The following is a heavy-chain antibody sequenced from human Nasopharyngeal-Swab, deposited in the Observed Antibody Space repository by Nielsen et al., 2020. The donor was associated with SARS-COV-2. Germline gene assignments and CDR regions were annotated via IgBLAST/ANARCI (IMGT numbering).Heavy chain of an antibody. CDR1: GFTFRNYG. V-gene: IGHV3-30*02. J-gene: IGHJ6*02. Sequence: GESLKISCAASGFTFRNYGMHWVRQAPGKGLEWVANIWYDGTNKYYADSVKGRFTISRDNAKNSLYLQMNSLRAEDTALYYCAKDQRAAAPGYYGMDVWGQGTTVTVSS. CDR2: IWYDGTNK. D-gene: IGHD6-13*01. CDR3: AKDQRAAAPGYYGMDV.